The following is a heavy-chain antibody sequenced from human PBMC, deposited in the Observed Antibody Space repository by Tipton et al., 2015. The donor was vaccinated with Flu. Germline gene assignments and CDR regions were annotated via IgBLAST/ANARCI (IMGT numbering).Heavy chain of an antibody. CDR1: GFTFSHYA. CDR2: ISYDGSKR. CDR3: AKGPNFDC. V-gene: IGHV3-30*09. Sequence: QVQLVQSGGGVVQPGRSLRLSCAASGFTFSHYAINWVRQAPGQGLEWVAVISYDGSKRYYADSVKGRFAISRDNSKNTVYLQMNSLRAEDTAVYYCAKGPNFDCWGQGTPVTVSA. J-gene: IGHJ4*02.